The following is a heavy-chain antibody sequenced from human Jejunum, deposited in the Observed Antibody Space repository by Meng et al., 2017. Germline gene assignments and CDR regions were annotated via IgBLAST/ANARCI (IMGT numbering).Heavy chain of an antibody. V-gene: IGHV4-4*02. CDR1: GSSISSGYW. D-gene: IGHD2-15*01. CDR2: VHHSGGT. CDR3: ARNGAYSVDQ. Sequence: SETLSLTCAVSGSSISSGYWWSWVRQPPGKWLEWIGEVHHSGGTNYNPSLKWRVTISVAKANNQYSLRLTSVTAADTAMYYCARNGAYSVDQWGQGTLVTVSS. J-gene: IGHJ4*02.